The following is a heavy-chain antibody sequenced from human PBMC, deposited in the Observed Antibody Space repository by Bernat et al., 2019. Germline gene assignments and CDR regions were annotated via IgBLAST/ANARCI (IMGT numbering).Heavy chain of an antibody. D-gene: IGHD3-16*01. Sequence: QVHLVQSGAEVKKPGASVKVSCKASGYTFTNNGISWVRQVPGQGLEWMGWISAYNGNINYAQKFQGRVTMTTDTSTSTAYMELRSLRSDDTAVYYCATDRRYYDYSWGSLDYWGQGTLVTVSS. CDR1: GYTFTNNG. J-gene: IGHJ4*02. CDR3: ATDRRYYDYSWGSLDY. CDR2: ISAYNGNI. V-gene: IGHV1-18*01.